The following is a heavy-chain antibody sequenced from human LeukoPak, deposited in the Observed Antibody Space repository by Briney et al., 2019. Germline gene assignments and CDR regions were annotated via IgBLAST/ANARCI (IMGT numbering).Heavy chain of an antibody. V-gene: IGHV3-74*01. J-gene: IGHJ5*02. Sequence: GGSLRLSCTASGFSFSSYWMHWVRQPPGKGLVWVSRIYSDGSSTSYADSVKGRFTISRDNAKNTLYLQMNSLRAEDTAVYYCARGGYCSGGTCYHRGTLATVDWFDPWGQGTLVTVSS. D-gene: IGHD2-15*01. CDR1: GFSFSSYW. CDR2: IYSDGSST. CDR3: ARGGYCSGGTCYHRGTLATVDWFDP.